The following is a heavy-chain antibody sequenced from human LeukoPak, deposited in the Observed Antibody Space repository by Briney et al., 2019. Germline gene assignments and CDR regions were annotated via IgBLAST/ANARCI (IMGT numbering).Heavy chain of an antibody. CDR2: VYHSGST. D-gene: IGHD6-6*01. Sequence: SETLSLTCTVSGGSISTYYWNWIRQPPGKGLEWIGYVYHSGSTNYNPSLQSRVTISVDTSKNQFSLNLNSVTAADTAVYYCARGGAARLHFQNWGQGTLVTVS. V-gene: IGHV4-59*01. J-gene: IGHJ1*01. CDR3: ARGGAARLHFQN. CDR1: GGSISTYY.